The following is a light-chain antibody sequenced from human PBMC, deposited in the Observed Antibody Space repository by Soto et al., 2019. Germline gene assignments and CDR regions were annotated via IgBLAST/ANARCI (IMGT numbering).Light chain of an antibody. CDR3: QQYGSSPIT. CDR2: GAS. CDR1: QSVSSSY. V-gene: IGKV3-20*01. Sequence: ESVLTQSPATLSFSPGERATLSCSSSQSVSSSYLAWYQQKPCQAPRLLIYGASSRATGIPDRFSGSGSGTDFTLTISRLEPEDFAVYYCQQYGSSPITFGQGTRLEI. J-gene: IGKJ5*01.